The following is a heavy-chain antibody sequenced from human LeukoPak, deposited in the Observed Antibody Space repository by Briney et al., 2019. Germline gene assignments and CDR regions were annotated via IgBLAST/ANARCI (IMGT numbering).Heavy chain of an antibody. CDR2: IKQDGSEK. CDR3: ARETYYDFWSGYYTCLDY. D-gene: IGHD3-3*01. J-gene: IGHJ4*02. CDR1: GFTFSSYW. Sequence: GGSLRLSCAASGFTFSSYWMSWVRQAPGKGLEWVANIKQDGSEKYYVDSVKGRFTISRDNAKNSLYLQMNSLRAEDTAVYYCARETYYDFWSGYYTCLDYWGQGTLVTVSS. V-gene: IGHV3-7*01.